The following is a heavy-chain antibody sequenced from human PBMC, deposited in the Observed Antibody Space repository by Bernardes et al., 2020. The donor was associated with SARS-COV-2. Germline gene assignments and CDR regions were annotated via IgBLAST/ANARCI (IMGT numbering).Heavy chain of an antibody. D-gene: IGHD6-6*01. CDR1: GLTIGDYH. CDR3: AIEGASNVFDM. J-gene: IGHJ3*02. Sequence: GGSLRLSCAVSGLTIGDYHMSWIRQAPGMGLEWVSYITTSSYTNYADSVRGRFTISRDNAKNSLNLQMKSLRAEDTAVYYCAIEGASNVFDMWGQGTMVTVSS. CDR2: ITTSSYT. V-gene: IGHV3-11*06.